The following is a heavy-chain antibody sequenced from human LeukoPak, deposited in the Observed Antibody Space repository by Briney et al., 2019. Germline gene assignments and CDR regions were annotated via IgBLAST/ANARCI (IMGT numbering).Heavy chain of an antibody. Sequence: GESLKISCKGSGYSFTSYWIGWVRQMPGKGLEWMGIIYPGDSDTRYSRSFQGQVTISADKSISTAYLQWSSLKASDTAMYYCARTTKDIVVVPAAISPETFYYYYYMDVWGKGTTVTVSS. CDR3: ARTTKDIVVVPAAISPETFYYYYYMDV. CDR2: IYPGDSDT. J-gene: IGHJ6*03. D-gene: IGHD2-2*02. CDR1: GYSFTSYW. V-gene: IGHV5-51*01.